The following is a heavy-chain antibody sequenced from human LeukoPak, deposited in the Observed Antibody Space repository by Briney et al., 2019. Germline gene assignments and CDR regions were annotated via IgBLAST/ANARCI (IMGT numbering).Heavy chain of an antibody. CDR3: TTERQRYFDY. V-gene: IGHV3-43*01. Sequence: GGSLRLSCAASGFIFDDYTMHWVRQAPGRGLEWVSLITRDGGSTFYADSVKGRFTICRDSSKNSLYLQMNSLRPEDTALYYCTTERQRYFDYWGQGTLVTVSS. J-gene: IGHJ4*02. CDR2: ITRDGGST. CDR1: GFIFDDYT.